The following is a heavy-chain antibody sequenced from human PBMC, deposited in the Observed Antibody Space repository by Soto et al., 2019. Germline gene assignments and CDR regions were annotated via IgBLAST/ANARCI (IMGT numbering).Heavy chain of an antibody. CDR1: GGSISSSSYY. V-gene: IGHV4-39*01. D-gene: IGHD6-13*01. Sequence: QLQLQESGPGLVKPSETLSLTCTVSGGSISSSSYYWGWIRQPPGKGLEWIGSICYSGSTYYNPSLKSRVTISVDTSKNQFSLKLSSVTAADTAVYYCAKRRRAAAGTDYWGQGTLVTVSS. J-gene: IGHJ4*02. CDR3: AKRRRAAAGTDY. CDR2: ICYSGST.